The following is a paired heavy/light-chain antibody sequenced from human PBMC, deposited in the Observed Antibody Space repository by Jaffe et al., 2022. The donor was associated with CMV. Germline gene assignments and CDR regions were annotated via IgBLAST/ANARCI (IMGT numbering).Light chain of an antibody. CDR3: SSYTTSNVVL. J-gene: IGLJ2*01. CDR2: DVY. V-gene: IGLV2-14*03. Sequence: QAALTQPASVSGSPGQSITISCTGTSGDVGDYDYFSWYQQHPGKAPKLLIYDVYSRPSGISSRFSGSKSGNTASLTISGLQAEDEADYYCSSYTTSNVVLFGGGSKLTVL. CDR1: SGDVGDYDY.
Heavy chain of an antibody. V-gene: IGHV3-9*01. CDR2: ISWNGFSK. J-gene: IGHJ4*02. Sequence: EVQLVESGGGLVQPGRSLRLSCAASGFKFDDYAMHWVRQSQGKGLEWVSGISWNGFSKGYADSVKGRFSISRDSAKNSLSLEMTDLTTEDTAIYYCTKGQSSSWYFSADYWGQGTLVTVSS. CDR1: GFKFDDYA. CDR3: TKGQSSSWYFSADY. D-gene: IGHD6-13*01.